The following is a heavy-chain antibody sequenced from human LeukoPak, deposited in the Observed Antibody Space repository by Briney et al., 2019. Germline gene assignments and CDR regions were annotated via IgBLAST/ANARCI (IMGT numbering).Heavy chain of an antibody. CDR2: IKSKNDGGTI. D-gene: IGHD6-6*01. V-gene: IGHV3-15*01. CDR1: GFSFINAW. J-gene: IGHJ4*02. CDR3: TTDRGIAARPLFDF. Sequence: PGGSLRLSCGASGFSFINAWMGWVRQAPGKGLEWVGRIKSKNDGGTIDYAAPVKGRFTISRDDSKNTVYLQLDSLKSEDTAEYYCTTDRGIAARPLFDFWGQGISVAVSS.